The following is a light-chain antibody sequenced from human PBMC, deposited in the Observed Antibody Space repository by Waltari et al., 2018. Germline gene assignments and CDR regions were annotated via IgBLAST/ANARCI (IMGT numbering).Light chain of an antibody. J-gene: IGKJ3*01. V-gene: IGKV3-15*01. CDR3: QQSYSTPLT. CDR1: QSISIY. CDR2: HAS. Sequence: EIVMTQSPATLSVSPGERATLSCRASQSISIYLAWFQQKPGQAPRRLIYHASTRATGIPARLRGSGSGTDFTLTISSLQPEDFATYYCQQSYSTPLTFGPGTKVDIK.